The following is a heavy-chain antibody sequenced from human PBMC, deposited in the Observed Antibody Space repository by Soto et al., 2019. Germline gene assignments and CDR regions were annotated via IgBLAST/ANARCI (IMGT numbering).Heavy chain of an antibody. D-gene: IGHD2-8*02. CDR2: INPDSGAT. J-gene: IGHJ4*02. CDR3: ARGDYGTGGYPFPYFDY. Sequence: HEHLVQSGAEVKRPGASLKVSCKASGYSFTGYYIHWVRQAPGQGLEWMGWINPDSGATNYAQNFQVRVTLTSATSISTASMDLTSLTSDDTAVYYCARGDYGTGGYPFPYFDYWGQGTQVIVSS. CDR1: GYSFTGYY. V-gene: IGHV1-2*02.